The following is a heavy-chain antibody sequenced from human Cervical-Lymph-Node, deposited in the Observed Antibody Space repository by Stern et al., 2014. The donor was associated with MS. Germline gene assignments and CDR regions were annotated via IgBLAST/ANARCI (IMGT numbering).Heavy chain of an antibody. CDR1: GGSLRSYY. Sequence: QVQLQESGPGLVKPSETLSLTCTVSGGSLRSYYWNWIRQAPGKGLELLGFIYHTGSCNYNPSLSSRVAMSVDTSKNQFSLTVSSVTAADTAVYYCAREGEYCSGSRCYPFLDYWGQGTLVTVSS. J-gene: IGHJ4*02. V-gene: IGHV4-59*01. D-gene: IGHD2-15*01. CDR2: IYHTGSC. CDR3: AREGEYCSGSRCYPFLDY.